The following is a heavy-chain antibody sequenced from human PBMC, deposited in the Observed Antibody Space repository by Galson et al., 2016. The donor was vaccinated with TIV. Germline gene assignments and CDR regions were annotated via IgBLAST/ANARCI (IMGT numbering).Heavy chain of an antibody. CDR2: TYPSGDT. J-gene: IGHJ4*02. Sequence: APSGFVASNNYLSWVRQAPGKGLEWVSITYPSGDTYYTAPMKGRFTISRHNSKNTLYLQMSNLRVEDTAVYFCATSTVPNLGDYWGQGVLVTVSS. D-gene: IGHD4-17*01. CDR1: GFVASNNY. CDR3: ATSTVPNLGDY. V-gene: IGHV3-53*04.